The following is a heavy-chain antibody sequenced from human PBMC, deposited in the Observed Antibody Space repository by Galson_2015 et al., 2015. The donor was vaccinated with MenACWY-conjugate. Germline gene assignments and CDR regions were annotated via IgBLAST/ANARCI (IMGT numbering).Heavy chain of an antibody. CDR3: ARVGTWIHQYFYHMDV. D-gene: IGHD5-18*01. V-gene: IGHV3-48*03. CDR1: GFAFTGYE. CDR2: ISKSGSPI. J-gene: IGHJ6*03. Sequence: SLRLSCAASGFAFTGYEFNWARQAPGKGLEWLSYISKSGSPIYYADSVKGRFAISRDNIKKSLFLEMNSLRAGDTGVYYCARVGTWIHQYFYHMDVWGKGTTVTVSS.